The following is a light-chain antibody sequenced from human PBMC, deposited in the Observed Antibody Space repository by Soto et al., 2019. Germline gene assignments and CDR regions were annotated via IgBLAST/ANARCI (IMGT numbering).Light chain of an antibody. Sequence: GDRFTITCRASQTISTWLAWYQQKPVKAPNLLMYGASTLESGVPSRFGGSGSGTEFTLTISSLQPDDFATYYCQQYNSYSYTFGQGTKVDI. V-gene: IGKV1-5*01. CDR1: QTISTW. CDR2: GAS. CDR3: QQYNSYSYT. J-gene: IGKJ2*01.